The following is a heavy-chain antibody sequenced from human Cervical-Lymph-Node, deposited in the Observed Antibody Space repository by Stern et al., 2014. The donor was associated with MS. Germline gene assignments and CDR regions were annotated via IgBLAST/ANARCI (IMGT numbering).Heavy chain of an antibody. V-gene: IGHV5-51*01. D-gene: IGHD5-24*01. CDR2: IYPSDSDA. Sequence: EVQLVESGAELKKPGESLKISCKASGYSFTSWGIGWVRQMPGKGLEWMGIIYPSDSDARYSPSFQGRVTISADKSISTAYLQWSSLKASDTAMYYCAIDADGYNSIGYWGQGTLVTVSS. CDR3: AIDADGYNSIGY. J-gene: IGHJ4*02. CDR1: GYSFTSWG.